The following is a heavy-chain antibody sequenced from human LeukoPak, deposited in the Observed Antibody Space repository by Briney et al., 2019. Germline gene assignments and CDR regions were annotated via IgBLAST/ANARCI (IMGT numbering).Heavy chain of an antibody. CDR2: IFYSGST. V-gene: IGHV4-39*07. CDR1: GGSISTSNYY. J-gene: IGHJ3*02. Sequence: SETLSLTCTVSGGSISTSNYYWGWIRQPRGKGLEWIGNIFYSGSTYYGPSLKSRLTISLDTSRNQFSLKLNSTAADTAVYYCAKSNGYGLIDIWGQGTMVTVSS. D-gene: IGHD3-10*01. CDR3: AKSNGYGLIDI.